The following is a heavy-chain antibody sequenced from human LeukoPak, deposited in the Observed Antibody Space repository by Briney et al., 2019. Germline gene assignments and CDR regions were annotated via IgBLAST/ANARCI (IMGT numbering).Heavy chain of an antibody. J-gene: IGHJ4*02. V-gene: IGHV3-21*01. CDR3: ARVSGFSGLAFDY. CDR1: GFTFSIFT. CDR2: ISSSSSSI. Sequence: PGGSLRLSCAASGFTFSIFTMNWVRQAPGKGLEWVSSISSSSSSIYYADSVKGRFTISRVNAKNSLYLQMNSLRVEDTAVYYCARVSGFSGLAFDYWGQGTLVTVSS. D-gene: IGHD3-22*01.